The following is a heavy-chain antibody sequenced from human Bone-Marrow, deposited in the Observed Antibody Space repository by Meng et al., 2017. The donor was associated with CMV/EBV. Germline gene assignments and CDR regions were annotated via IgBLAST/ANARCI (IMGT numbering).Heavy chain of an antibody. V-gene: IGHV3-74*01. D-gene: IGHD6-6*01. Sequence: GESLKISCAASGFNFISDWMHWVRQAPGKGLVWVSLINSDGSSTTYADSVKGRFTISRDNAKNTLYLQMNSLRAEDTAVYYCAREDGIAARLSYYYGMDVWGQGTTVTVSS. CDR3: AREDGIAARLSYYYGMDV. CDR1: GFNFISDW. J-gene: IGHJ6*02. CDR2: INSDGSST.